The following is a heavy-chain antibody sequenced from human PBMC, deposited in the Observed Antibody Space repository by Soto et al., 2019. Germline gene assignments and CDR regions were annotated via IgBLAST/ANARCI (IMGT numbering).Heavy chain of an antibody. CDR3: AKAQYYYDTSGYQDY. V-gene: IGHV3-9*01. CDR1: GFTFDDYA. CDR2: ISWNSGSI. J-gene: IGHJ4*02. Sequence: PGGSLRLSCAASGFTFDDYAMHWVRQAPGKGLEWVSGISWNSGSIGYADSVKGRFTISRDNSKNTLYLQMNSLRAEDTAVYYCAKAQYYYDTSGYQDYWGLGTLVTVSS. D-gene: IGHD3-22*01.